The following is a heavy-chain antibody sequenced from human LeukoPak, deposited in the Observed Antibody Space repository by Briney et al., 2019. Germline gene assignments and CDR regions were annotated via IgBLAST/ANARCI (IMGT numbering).Heavy chain of an antibody. Sequence: ASVKVSCKASGYTFTSYGISWVRQAPGQGLEWMGWISAYNGNTNYAQKLQGRVTMTTDTSTSTAYMELRSLRSNDTAVYYCARSPIGLGFFDYWGQGTLVTVSS. J-gene: IGHJ4*02. D-gene: IGHD7-27*01. CDR1: GYTFTSYG. CDR3: ARSPIGLGFFDY. V-gene: IGHV1-18*01. CDR2: ISAYNGNT.